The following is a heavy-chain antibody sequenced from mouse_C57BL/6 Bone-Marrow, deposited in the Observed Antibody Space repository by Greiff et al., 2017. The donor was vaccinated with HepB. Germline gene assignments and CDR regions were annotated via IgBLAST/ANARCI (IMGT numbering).Heavy chain of an antibody. Sequence: VQLQQSGPELVKPGDSVKISCKASGYSFTGYFMNWVMQSHGKSLEWIGRINPYNGDTFYNQKFKGKATLTVDKSSSTAHMELRSLTSEDSAVYHCARDGYGSLSYFDYWGQGTTLTVSS. J-gene: IGHJ2*01. CDR1: GYSFTGYF. D-gene: IGHD1-1*01. CDR3: ARDGYGSLSYFDY. V-gene: IGHV1-20*01. CDR2: INPYNGDT.